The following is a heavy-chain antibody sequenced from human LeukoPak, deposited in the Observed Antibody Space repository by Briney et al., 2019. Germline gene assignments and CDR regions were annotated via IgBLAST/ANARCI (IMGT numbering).Heavy chain of an antibody. J-gene: IGHJ6*02. CDR2: INHSGST. D-gene: IGHD2-2*01. CDR3: TRYCSGISCFNYYYYGLDV. CDR1: GGSFSGYY. Sequence: SETLSLTCAVYGGSFSGYYWSWIRQSPEKGLEWIGEINHSGSTNYNPSLKSRVTISVDTSKNQFSLKSSSVTAADTAVYCCTRYCSGISCFNYYYYGLDVWGRGTTVTVS. V-gene: IGHV4-34*01.